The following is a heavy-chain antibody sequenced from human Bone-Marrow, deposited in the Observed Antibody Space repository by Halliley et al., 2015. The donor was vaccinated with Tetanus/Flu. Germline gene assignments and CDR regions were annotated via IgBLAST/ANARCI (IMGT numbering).Heavy chain of an antibody. J-gene: IGHJ3*01. D-gene: IGHD2-21*02. CDR3: TRDKNYNYGDGGCHEAFDL. CDR1: GFTFGTYW. CDR2: IGGDASRT. Sequence: SLRLSCAASGFTFGTYWMTWIRQAPGKGLEWVGLIGGDASRTYYVDSVQVRFTISRDNARNSLYLQMNSLRAEDTAVYYCTRDKNYNYGDGGCHEAFDLWGQGTMFTASS. V-gene: IGHV3-7*01.